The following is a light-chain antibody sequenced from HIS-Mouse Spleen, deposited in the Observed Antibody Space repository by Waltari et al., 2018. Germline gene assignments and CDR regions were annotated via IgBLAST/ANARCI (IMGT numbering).Light chain of an antibody. CDR2: SNN. Sequence: QSVLTQPPSASGTPGQRVTIPCSGSSSNLGSNTVHWYQQLPGPAPKRLIYSNNQRPSGVPDRFSGSKSGTSASLAISGLQSEDEADYYCAAWDDSLNGRVFGTGTKVTVL. J-gene: IGLJ1*01. CDR3: AAWDDSLNGRV. CDR1: SSNLGSNT. V-gene: IGLV1-44*01.